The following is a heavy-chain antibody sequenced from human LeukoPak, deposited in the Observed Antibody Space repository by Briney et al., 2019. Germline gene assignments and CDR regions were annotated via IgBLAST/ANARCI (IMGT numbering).Heavy chain of an antibody. V-gene: IGHV1-2*02. CDR2: INPNSGGT. J-gene: IGHJ3*02. Sequence: ASVKVSCKASGYTFTGYYMHWVRQAPGQGLEWMGWINPNSGGTNYAQKFQGRVTMTRDTSISTAYMELSRLRSDDTAVYYCARVRGPNDAFDIWGQGTMVTVSS. CDR1: GYTFTGYY. CDR3: ARVRGPNDAFDI.